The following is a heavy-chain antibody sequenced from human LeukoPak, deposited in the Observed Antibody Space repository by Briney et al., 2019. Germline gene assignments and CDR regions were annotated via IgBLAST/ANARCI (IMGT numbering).Heavy chain of an antibody. J-gene: IGHJ3*02. Sequence: SETLSLTCTVSGGSISSYFWSWIRQPPGKGLEWIGYIYYNGSTIYNPSLKSRVTISVDTSKNQFSLRLTSVTPADTAVYYCARAVTTVTLNDAFDIWGQGTMVTVSS. D-gene: IGHD4-17*01. CDR2: IYYNGST. CDR3: ARAVTTVTLNDAFDI. V-gene: IGHV4-59*01. CDR1: GGSISSYF.